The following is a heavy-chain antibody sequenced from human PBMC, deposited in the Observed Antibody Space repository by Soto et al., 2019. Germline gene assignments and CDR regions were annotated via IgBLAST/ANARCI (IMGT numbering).Heavy chain of an antibody. CDR2: ISYDGSNK. D-gene: IGHD2-2*03. Sequence: GGSLRLSCASSGFTFSSYGMHWVRQAPGKGLEWVAVISYDGSNKYYADSVKGRFTISRDNSKNTLYLQMNSLRAEDTAVYYCAKDRGVGYCSSTSCYYYYGMDVWGQGTTVTVSS. CDR1: GFTFSSYG. CDR3: AKDRGVGYCSSTSCYYYYGMDV. J-gene: IGHJ6*02. V-gene: IGHV3-30*18.